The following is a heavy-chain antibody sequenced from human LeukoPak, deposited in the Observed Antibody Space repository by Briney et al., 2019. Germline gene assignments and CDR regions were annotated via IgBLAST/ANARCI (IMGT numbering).Heavy chain of an antibody. CDR2: IYPSDSET. J-gene: IGHJ5*02. V-gene: IGHV5-51*01. CDR3: ARVGATTNWFHHWFDP. CDR1: GYSFSDYW. Sequence: GESLKISCKGSGYSFSDYWIGWVRQMPGKGLEWMGIIYPSDSETRYSPSFQGQVTISADKSISTAYLQWSSLKASDTAMYYCARVGATTNWFHHWFDPWGQGTLVTVSS. D-gene: IGHD1-26*01.